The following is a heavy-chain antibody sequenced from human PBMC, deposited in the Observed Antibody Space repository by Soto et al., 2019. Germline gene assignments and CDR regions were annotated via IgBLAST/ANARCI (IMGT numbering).Heavy chain of an antibody. D-gene: IGHD2-15*01. V-gene: IGHV3-21*01. CDR3: ARTECSGGSCYSPYYYDMDV. CDR1: GFTFSSYS. J-gene: IGHJ6*03. Sequence: EVQLVESGGGLVKPGGSLRLSCAASGFTFSSYSMNWVRQAPGKGLEWVSSISSSSSYIYYADSVEGRFTISRDNAKKLLYLQMNSLRDEDTAVYYCARTECSGGSCYSPYYYDMDVWGKGTTVTVSS. CDR2: ISSSSSYI.